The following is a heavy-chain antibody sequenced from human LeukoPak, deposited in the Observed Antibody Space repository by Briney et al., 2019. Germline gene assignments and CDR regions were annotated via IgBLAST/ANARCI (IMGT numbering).Heavy chain of an antibody. Sequence: GASVKVSCNASGYTVTSYAMHWVRQAPGQRLEWMGWINAGNGNTKYSQKFQGRVTITRDTSASTAYMELSSLRSEDTAVYYCARGFYGSGIPSGYWGQGTLVTVSA. CDR2: INAGNGNT. CDR1: GYTVTSYA. CDR3: ARGFYGSGIPSGY. J-gene: IGHJ4*02. V-gene: IGHV1-3*01. D-gene: IGHD3-10*01.